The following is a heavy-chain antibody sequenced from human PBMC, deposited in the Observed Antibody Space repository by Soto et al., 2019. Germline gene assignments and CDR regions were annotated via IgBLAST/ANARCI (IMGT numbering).Heavy chain of an antibody. D-gene: IGHD3-22*01. CDR3: ARDDSRAYYYDAFDI. V-gene: IGHV3-48*01. CDR1: GFTSSRYG. J-gene: IGHJ3*02. CDR2: IGIGSSTK. Sequence: PGGSLRLSCAASGFTSSRYGMNWVRQAPGKGLEWVSYIGIGSSTKYYADSVKGRFTISRDNAKNSLYLQMNSLRAEDTAVYYCARDDSRAYYYDAFDIWGQGTMVTVSS.